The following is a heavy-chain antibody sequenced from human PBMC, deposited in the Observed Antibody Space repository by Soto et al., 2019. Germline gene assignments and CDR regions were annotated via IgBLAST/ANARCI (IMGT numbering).Heavy chain of an antibody. V-gene: IGHV3-7*03. Sequence: VQLVESGGGLVQPGGSLRLSCAASGFTFSSFWMSWVRQAPGKGLEWVANIKTDGSQTHYVDSVKGRFTISRDNPKTSLFLQMNSLRVEDTAVYFCTSDRYPRFYHGSGSYPYYWGQGTPVTVSS. D-gene: IGHD3-10*01. CDR1: GFTFSSFW. J-gene: IGHJ4*02. CDR2: IKTDGSQT. CDR3: TSDRYPRFYHGSGSYPYY.